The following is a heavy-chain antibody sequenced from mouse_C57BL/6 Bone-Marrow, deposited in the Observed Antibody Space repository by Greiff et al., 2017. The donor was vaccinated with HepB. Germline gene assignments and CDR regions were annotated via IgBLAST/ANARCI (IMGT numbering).Heavy chain of an antibody. CDR3: ARTGVYDYDGDHVWYFDV. V-gene: IGHV1-78*01. CDR1: GYTFTDHT. CDR2: IYPRDGST. Sequence: VQLQQSDAELVKPGASVKISCKVSGYTFTDHTIHWMKQRPEQGLEWIGYIYPRDGSTKYNEKFKGKATLTADKSSSTAYMQLNSLTSEDSAVYFCARTGVYDYDGDHVWYFDVWGTGTTVTVSS. D-gene: IGHD2-4*01. J-gene: IGHJ1*03.